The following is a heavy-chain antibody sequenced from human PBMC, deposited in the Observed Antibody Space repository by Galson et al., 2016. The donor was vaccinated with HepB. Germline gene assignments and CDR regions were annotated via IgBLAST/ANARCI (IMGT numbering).Heavy chain of an antibody. CDR3: TRDRDDFRGSTYYDVFDI. Sequence: SLRLSCAASGFTFSNYGMHWVRQVPGKGLEWVAVIWYDGTRQYYTDSVKGRFTISRDSANNSLYLQMNSLRVEDTAVYSCTRDRDDFRGSTYYDVFDIWGQGTTVIVSS. J-gene: IGHJ3*02. CDR1: GFTFSNYG. V-gene: IGHV3-33*01. CDR2: IWYDGTRQ. D-gene: IGHD3-3*01.